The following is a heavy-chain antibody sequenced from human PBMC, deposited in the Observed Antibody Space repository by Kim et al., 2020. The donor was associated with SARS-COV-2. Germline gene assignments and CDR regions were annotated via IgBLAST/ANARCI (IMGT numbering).Heavy chain of an antibody. J-gene: IGHJ6*02. Sequence: GGSLRLSCAASGFTFSSYWMSWVRQAPGKGMEWVANIKQDGSEKYYVDSVKGRFTISRDNAKNSLYLQMNSLRAEDTAVYYCARKKDDFWSGDDYYYYGMRLWRREHTVRVSS. D-gene: IGHD3-3*01. CDR1: GFTFSSYW. CDR3: ARKKDDFWSGDDYYYYGMRL. CDR2: IKQDGSEK. V-gene: IGHV3-7*01.